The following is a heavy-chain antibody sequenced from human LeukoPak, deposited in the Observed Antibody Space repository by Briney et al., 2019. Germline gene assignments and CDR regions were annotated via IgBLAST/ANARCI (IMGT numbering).Heavy chain of an antibody. CDR3: ARHRAERATITDDTFDM. CDR2: FNTNGNT. V-gene: IGHV4-4*09. CDR1: GVSISSHY. Sequence: AETLSLTCTASGVSISSHYWRWIRQPPGRGLEWIGYFNTNGNTHQNPSPKSGVTMSIAASKSEYSLRLSSMTVADPAVYYSARHRAERATITDDTFDMWGQGTMVTVSS. D-gene: IGHD5-24*01. J-gene: IGHJ3*02.